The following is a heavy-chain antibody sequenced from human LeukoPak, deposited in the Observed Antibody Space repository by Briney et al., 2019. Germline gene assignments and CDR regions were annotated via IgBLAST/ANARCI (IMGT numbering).Heavy chain of an antibody. Sequence: SETLSLTCTVSGGSISSSSYYWSWIRQPPGKGLEWIGEINHSGSTNYNPSLKSRVTISVDTSKNQFSLKLSSVTAADTAVYYCARTARLRWYHFDYWGQGTLVTVSS. CDR1: GGSISSSSYY. J-gene: IGHJ4*02. CDR3: ARTARLRWYHFDY. D-gene: IGHD4-17*01. CDR2: INHSGST. V-gene: IGHV4-39*07.